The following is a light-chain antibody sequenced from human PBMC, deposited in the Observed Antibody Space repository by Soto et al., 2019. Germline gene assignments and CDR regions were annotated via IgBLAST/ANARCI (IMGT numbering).Light chain of an antibody. CDR1: QSISTW. CDR2: DAS. J-gene: IGKJ2*01. CDR3: QQSYTTSYT. Sequence: DIQMTQSPSTLSASVGDRVTIFCRASQSISTWLAWYQRTPGKAPKLLIYDASNLQSGVPSRFSGSGSGTEFTLTISSLQPDDVATYYCQQSYTTSYTFGQGTKLEIE. V-gene: IGKV1-5*02.